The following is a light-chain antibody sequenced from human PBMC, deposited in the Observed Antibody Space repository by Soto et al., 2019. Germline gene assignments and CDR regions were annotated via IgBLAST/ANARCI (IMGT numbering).Light chain of an antibody. CDR3: NSYTTNSNRV. CDR1: ISDVGGYNY. V-gene: IGLV2-14*01. CDR2: EVT. Sequence: QSALSQPASVSGSPGQSITISCTGTISDVGGYNYVSWYQHHPGKAPKFMIYEVTNRPSGVSNRFSGSKSGNTASLTISGLQAEDEADYYCNSYTTNSNRVFGTGTKLTVL. J-gene: IGLJ1*01.